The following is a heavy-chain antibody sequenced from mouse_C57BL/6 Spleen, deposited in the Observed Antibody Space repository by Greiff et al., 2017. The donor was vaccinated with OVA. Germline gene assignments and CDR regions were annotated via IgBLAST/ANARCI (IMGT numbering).Heavy chain of an antibody. D-gene: IGHD3-2*01. Sequence: QVQLQQSGPELVKPGASVKLSCTASGYAFSSYWMNWVQQRPGKGLEWIGRIYPGDGDTNYTEKFKGKATLTADKSSSTAYMQLSSLTSEASAVYFWARGADSRGPFDYRGQSTTRTGSS. CDR2: IYPGDGDT. CDR3: ARGADSRGPFDY. J-gene: IGHJ2*01. CDR1: GYAFSSYW. V-gene: IGHV1-82*01.